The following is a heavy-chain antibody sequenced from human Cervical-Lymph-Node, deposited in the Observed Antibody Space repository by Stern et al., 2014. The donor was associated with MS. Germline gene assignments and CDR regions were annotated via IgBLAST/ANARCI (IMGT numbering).Heavy chain of an antibody. J-gene: IGHJ4*02. Sequence: EVQLVESGAELIRPGESLKISCKGSGYKFSIYWIAWVRQMPGKGLEWMGIIYRGDSGTRYSTSFQGQVTMSADKSTSSAYLQWSSLNASDTAMYFCARQTTAWASDVWGQGTLVTVSS. D-gene: IGHD1-14*01. V-gene: IGHV5-51*01. CDR2: IYRGDSGT. CDR1: GYKFSIYW. CDR3: ARQTTAWASDV.